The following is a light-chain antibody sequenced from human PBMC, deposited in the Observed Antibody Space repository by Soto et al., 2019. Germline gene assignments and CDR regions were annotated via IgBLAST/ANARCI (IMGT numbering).Light chain of an antibody. V-gene: IGKV1-39*01. CDR2: AAS. CDR1: QSISSY. Sequence: DIQMTQSPSSLSASVGDRVTITCRASQSISSYLNWYQQKPGKAPKLLIYAASSLQSGVPSRFSGNGSGTDFTLNISSLQPEDFATYYCQQSYSTPRTFGQGTKLEIK. CDR3: QQSYSTPRT. J-gene: IGKJ2*01.